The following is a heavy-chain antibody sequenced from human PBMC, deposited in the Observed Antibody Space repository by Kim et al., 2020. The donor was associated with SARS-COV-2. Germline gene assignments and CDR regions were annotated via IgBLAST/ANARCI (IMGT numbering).Heavy chain of an antibody. CDR3: AKPLRGYFYYGMDV. Sequence: GGSLRLSCAASGFTFSSSAMNWVRQAPGKGLEWVATIGGSGGSIHYADSMKGRFSISRDNSNNMVNLQLDSLRADDTAIYYCAKPLRGYFYYGMDVWGQG. J-gene: IGHJ6*02. V-gene: IGHV3-23*01. CDR2: IGGSGGSI. CDR1: GFTFSSSA.